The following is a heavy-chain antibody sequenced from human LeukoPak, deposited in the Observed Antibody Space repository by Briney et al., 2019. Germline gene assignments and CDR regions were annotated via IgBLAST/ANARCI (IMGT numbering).Heavy chain of an antibody. Sequence: GGSLRLSCAASGFTFSSYSMNWVRQAPGKGLEWVSYISSSSSTIYYADSVKGRFTISRDNAKNSLYLQMNSLRAEDTAVYYCARDLSTVTTGWFDPWGQGTLVTVSS. CDR3: ARDLSTVTTGWFDP. CDR2: ISSSSSTI. V-gene: IGHV3-48*04. D-gene: IGHD4-17*01. J-gene: IGHJ5*02. CDR1: GFTFSSYS.